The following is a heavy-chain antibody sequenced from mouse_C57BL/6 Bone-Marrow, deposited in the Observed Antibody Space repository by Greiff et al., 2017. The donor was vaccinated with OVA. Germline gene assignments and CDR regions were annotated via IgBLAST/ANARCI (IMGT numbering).Heavy chain of an antibody. Sequence: EVQGVESGGGLVQPGGSLSLSCAASGFTFTDYYMSWVRQPPGKALEWLGFIRNKANGYTTEYSASVKGRFTISRDNSQSILYLQMNALRAEDSATYYCARSPITTVGYFDVWGTGTTVTVSS. CDR1: GFTFTDYY. V-gene: IGHV7-3*01. J-gene: IGHJ1*03. CDR2: IRNKANGYTT. D-gene: IGHD1-1*01. CDR3: ARSPITTVGYFDV.